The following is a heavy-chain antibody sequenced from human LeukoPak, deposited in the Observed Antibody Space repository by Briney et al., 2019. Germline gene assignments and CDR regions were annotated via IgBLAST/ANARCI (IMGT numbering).Heavy chain of an antibody. D-gene: IGHD6-13*01. CDR3: ARIAAAYTFDI. V-gene: IGHV3-23*01. J-gene: IGHJ3*02. Sequence: GGSLRLSCAAPGFPFSSYVMSWVRQAPGEGLEWVSGITGSYITTYYADSVKGRFTISRDNAKNSLYLQMNSLRAEDTAVYYCARIAAAYTFDIWGQGTMVTVSS. CDR2: ITGSYITT. CDR1: GFPFSSYV.